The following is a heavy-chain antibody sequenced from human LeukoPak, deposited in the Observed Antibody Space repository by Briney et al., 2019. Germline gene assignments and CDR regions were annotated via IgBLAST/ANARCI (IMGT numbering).Heavy chain of an antibody. CDR2: INTDTGNP. D-gene: IGHD3-10*01. CDR1: GYTFTSYA. Sequence: ASVKVSCKASGYTFTSYAMNWVRQAPGQGLEWMGWINTDTGNPTYAQGFTGRFVFSLDTSVSTAYLQISSLKAEDTAVYYCARDGYYGSWSYYNGGSDYWGQGTLVTVSS. J-gene: IGHJ4*02. CDR3: ARDGYYGSWSYYNGGSDY. V-gene: IGHV7-4-1*02.